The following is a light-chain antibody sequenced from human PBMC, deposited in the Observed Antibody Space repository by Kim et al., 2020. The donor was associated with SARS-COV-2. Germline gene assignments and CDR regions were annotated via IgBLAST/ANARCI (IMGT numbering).Light chain of an antibody. Sequence: QSALTQPASVSGSPGQSITISCTGTSSDVGSYNLVSWYQQHPGKAPKLMIYEVSKRPSGVSNRFSGSKSGNTASLTISGLQAEDEADYYCCSCAGVFGTGTKVTVL. V-gene: IGLV2-23*02. CDR1: SSDVGSYNL. CDR2: EVS. CDR3: CSCAGV. J-gene: IGLJ1*01.